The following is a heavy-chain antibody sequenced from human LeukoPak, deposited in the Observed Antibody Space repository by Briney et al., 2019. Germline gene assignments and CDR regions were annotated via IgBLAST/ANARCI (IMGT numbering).Heavy chain of an antibody. Sequence: SETLSLTCTVSGGSLSSHCWSWIRQPAGKGLEWIGRISTTGSNNYNPSLKSRVTMSVDTSKNQFSLKLTSVTAADTAMYYCAREVEMARQFDCWGQGTLVTVSS. CDR2: ISTTGSN. V-gene: IGHV4-4*07. CDR1: GGSLSSHC. D-gene: IGHD5-24*01. CDR3: AREVEMARQFDC. J-gene: IGHJ4*02.